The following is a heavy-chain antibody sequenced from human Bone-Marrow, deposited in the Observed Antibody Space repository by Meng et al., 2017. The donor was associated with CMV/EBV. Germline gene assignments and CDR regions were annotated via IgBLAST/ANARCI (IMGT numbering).Heavy chain of an antibody. J-gene: IGHJ6*02. V-gene: IGHV3-11*04. CDR2: ISSSSGTI. CDR1: GFTFTDYY. Sequence: GESLKISCAASGFTFTDYYMSWIRQAPGKGLEWISYISSSSGTIYYADSVKGRFTVSRDNAKTSLYLQMNSLRAEDTAVYYCARHRVVPAAMGPKHYYYGMDVWGQGTTVTVSS. CDR3: ARHRVVPAAMGPKHYYYGMDV. D-gene: IGHD2-2*01.